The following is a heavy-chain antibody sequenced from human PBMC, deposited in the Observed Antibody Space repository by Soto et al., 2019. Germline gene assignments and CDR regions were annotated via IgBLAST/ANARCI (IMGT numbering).Heavy chain of an antibody. Sequence: QVQLVQSGTEVKKPGASVKVSCMASGYTFTHHGISWVRQAPGQGPEWMGWISCYNGDTKYAQNVQGRVTLTTDTSATTAYTEMRSLRADDTAVYYCARDPSNTSDRSQFFDFWGQGTLVAVSS. CDR3: ARDPSNTSDRSQFFDF. D-gene: IGHD3-16*02. J-gene: IGHJ4*02. V-gene: IGHV1-18*01. CDR1: GYTFTHHG. CDR2: ISCYNGDT.